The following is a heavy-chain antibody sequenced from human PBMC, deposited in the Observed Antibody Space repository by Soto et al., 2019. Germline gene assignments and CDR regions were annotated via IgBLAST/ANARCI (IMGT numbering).Heavy chain of an antibody. CDR1: GGTXNSYA. Sequence: SXKVSCKASGGTXNSYAIRLVRQAPGQGLEWIGGIIPIFGTANYAQKFQGRVTITADESTSTAYMELSSLISEDTAVYSCARDHYYDSSGYLWFDPWGQGTLAPVSS. V-gene: IGHV1-69*13. D-gene: IGHD3-22*01. CDR2: IIPIFGTA. J-gene: IGHJ5*02. CDR3: ARDHYYDSSGYLWFDP.